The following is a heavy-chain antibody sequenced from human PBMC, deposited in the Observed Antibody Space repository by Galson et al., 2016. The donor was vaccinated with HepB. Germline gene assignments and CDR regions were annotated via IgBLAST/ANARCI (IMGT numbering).Heavy chain of an antibody. D-gene: IGHD6-25*01. V-gene: IGHV4-34*01. J-gene: IGHJ5*02. CDR3: ASTSGWVDNWFDP. Sequence: LRLSCAASGFAFDSHGMHWVRQPPGKGLEWIGEINHSGSTNYNPSLKSRVTISVDPSNNQFSLKLGSVTAADTAVYYCASTSGWVDNWFDPWGQGTLVTVSS. CDR1: GFAFDSHG. CDR2: INHSGST.